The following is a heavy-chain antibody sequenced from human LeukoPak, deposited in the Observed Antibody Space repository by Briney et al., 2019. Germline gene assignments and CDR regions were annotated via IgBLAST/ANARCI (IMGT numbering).Heavy chain of an antibody. V-gene: IGHV1-69*13. Sequence: SVKVSCKASGGTFSSYAISWVRQAPGQGLEWMGGIIPIFGTANYAQKFQGRVTITADESTSTAYMELSSLRSENTAVYYCARDSGYCSSTSCYEGDAFDIWGQGTMITVSS. CDR3: ARDSGYCSSTSCYEGDAFDI. J-gene: IGHJ3*02. D-gene: IGHD2-2*03. CDR2: IIPIFGTA. CDR1: GGTFSSYA.